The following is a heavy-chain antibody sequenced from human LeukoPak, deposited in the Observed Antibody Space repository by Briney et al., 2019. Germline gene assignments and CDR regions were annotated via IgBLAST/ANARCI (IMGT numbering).Heavy chain of an antibody. Sequence: VASVKVSCKASGGTFSSYAISWVRQAPGQGLEWMGGIIPIFGTANYAQKFQGRATITTDESTSTAYMELSSLRSEDTAVYYCARDYGDSSSWYGGYWGQGTLVTVSS. D-gene: IGHD6-13*01. CDR2: IIPIFGTA. J-gene: IGHJ4*02. CDR1: GGTFSSYA. V-gene: IGHV1-69*05. CDR3: ARDYGDSSSWYGGY.